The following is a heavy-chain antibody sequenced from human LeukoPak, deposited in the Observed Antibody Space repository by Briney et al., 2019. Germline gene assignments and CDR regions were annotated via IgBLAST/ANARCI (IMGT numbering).Heavy chain of an antibody. J-gene: IGHJ3*01. CDR3: ARDYYYGRAFDV. D-gene: IGHD3-10*01. CDR2: LYSDGTT. CDR1: GFGVSTSY. V-gene: IGHV3-53*01. Sequence: PGGSLRLSCAASGFGVSTSYMGWVRQAPGKGLEWVSILYSDGTTYYADSVKGRFTISRDNSKNMVYFQMNSLRAGDTAMYYCARDYYYGRAFDVWGQGTMVTVSS.